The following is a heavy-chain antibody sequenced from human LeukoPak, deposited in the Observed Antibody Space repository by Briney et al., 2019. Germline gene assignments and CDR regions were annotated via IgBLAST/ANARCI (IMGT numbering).Heavy chain of an antibody. Sequence: GGSLRLSCAASGFTFSNAWMSWVRQAAGKGLEWVSSISSSSSYIYYADSVKGRFTISRDNAKNSLYLQMNSLRAEDTAVYYCARDSSGWYPTNNWFDPWGQGTLVTVSS. D-gene: IGHD6-19*01. V-gene: IGHV3-21*01. CDR2: ISSSSSYI. CDR3: ARDSSGWYPTNNWFDP. CDR1: GFTFSNAW. J-gene: IGHJ5*02.